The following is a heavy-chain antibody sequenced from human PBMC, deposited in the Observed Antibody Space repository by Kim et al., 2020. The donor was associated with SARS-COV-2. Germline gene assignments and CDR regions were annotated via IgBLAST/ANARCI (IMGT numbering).Heavy chain of an antibody. CDR3: ATQIFY. D-gene: IGHD3-3*01. V-gene: IGHV3-30*04. CDR2: ISYDGSDK. CDR1: GFTFSSYT. Sequence: GGSLRLSCATSGFTFSSYTMHWVRQAPGKGLERVAVISYDGSDKYYSDSVKGRFTISRDNTKNTLYLQMNSLRVEDTAVYYCATQIFYWGQGTLVTVSS. J-gene: IGHJ4*02.